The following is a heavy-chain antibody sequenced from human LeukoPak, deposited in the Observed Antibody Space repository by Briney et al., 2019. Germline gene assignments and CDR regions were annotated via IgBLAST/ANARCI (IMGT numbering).Heavy chain of an antibody. J-gene: IGHJ4*02. D-gene: IGHD3-22*01. Sequence: GGSLRLSCAASGFIFSSYWMHWVRQAPGKGLVWVSRINSDGSSTSYADSVKGRFTVSRDNAKNTLYLQMNSLRAEDTAVYYCARDINYYDSSGYYKDYWGQGTLVTVSS. V-gene: IGHV3-74*01. CDR3: ARDINYYDSSGYYKDY. CDR2: INSDGSST. CDR1: GFIFSSYW.